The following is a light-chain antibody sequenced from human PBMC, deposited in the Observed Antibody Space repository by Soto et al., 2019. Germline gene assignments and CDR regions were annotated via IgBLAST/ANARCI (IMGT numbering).Light chain of an antibody. V-gene: IGKV4-1*01. CDR3: QQYYSTPPT. CDR1: QSVLYSSDNLNY. Sequence: DIVMTQSPDSLPVSLGERATINCKSSQSVLYSSDNLNYLAWYQQKPGQPPKLLIYWASTRESGVPDRFSGSGSGTDFTLTISSLQAEDVAVYYCQQYYSTPPTFGQGTKVEIK. J-gene: IGKJ1*01. CDR2: WAS.